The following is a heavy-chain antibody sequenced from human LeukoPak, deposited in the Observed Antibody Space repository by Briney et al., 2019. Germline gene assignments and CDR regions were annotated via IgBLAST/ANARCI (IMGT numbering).Heavy chain of an antibody. Sequence: GGSLRLSCAATGFTFRSYSMNWVRQAPEKGLEWVSSIGSSSSYIYYADSVKGRFSVSRDNTKNSLSVEMNSLRAEDTAVYYCATSGYNSDYFDFWGQGTLVTVSS. J-gene: IGHJ4*01. CDR3: ATSGYNSDYFDF. CDR1: GFTFRSYS. CDR2: IGSSSSYI. D-gene: IGHD5-12*01. V-gene: IGHV3-21*01.